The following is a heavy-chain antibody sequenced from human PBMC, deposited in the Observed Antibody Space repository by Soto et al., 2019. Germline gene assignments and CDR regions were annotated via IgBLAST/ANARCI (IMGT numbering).Heavy chain of an antibody. J-gene: IGHJ3*01. CDR3: ARPRRLNDALDL. V-gene: IGHV3-74*01. CDR1: GFAFSTYF. CDR2: IDTDGSIT. Sequence: EEQLVESGGSLGQPGGSLRLSCGASGFAFSTYFMHWVRQAPGKGLVWVSSIDTDGSITNYADSVRGRFTISRDNPKKTLYLQMNGLSADDTAVYYCARPRRLNDALDLWGQGTLVTVSS.